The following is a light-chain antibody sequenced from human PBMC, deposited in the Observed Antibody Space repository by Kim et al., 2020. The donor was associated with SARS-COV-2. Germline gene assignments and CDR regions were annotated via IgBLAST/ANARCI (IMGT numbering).Light chain of an antibody. Sequence: AIRITQSPSSLSASTGDRDTITCRASQGISSYLAWYQQKPGKAPKLLIYAASTLQSGVPSRFSGSGSGTDFTLTISCLQSEDFATYYCQQYYSYPRTFGQGTKVDIK. J-gene: IGKJ1*01. CDR2: AAS. CDR3: QQYYSYPRT. V-gene: IGKV1-8*01. CDR1: QGISSY.